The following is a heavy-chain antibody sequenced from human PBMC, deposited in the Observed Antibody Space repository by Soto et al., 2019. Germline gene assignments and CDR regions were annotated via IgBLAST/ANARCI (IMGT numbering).Heavy chain of an antibody. CDR1: GFTFSSYV. Sequence: EVQLLESGGGLVQPGGSLRLSCAASGFTFSSYVMSWVRQAPGKGLEWVSGISGSGGSTYYADSVKGRFTISRDNSKNILYLQMNSLRAEDTAVYYCAKSQSIGARFDCWGQGTLVSVSS. CDR2: ISGSGGST. V-gene: IGHV3-23*01. CDR3: AKSQSIGARFDC. J-gene: IGHJ4*02. D-gene: IGHD6-6*01.